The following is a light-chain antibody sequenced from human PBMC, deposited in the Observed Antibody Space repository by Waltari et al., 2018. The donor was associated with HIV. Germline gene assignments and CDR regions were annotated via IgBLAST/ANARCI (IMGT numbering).Light chain of an antibody. J-gene: IGLJ3*02. V-gene: IGLV1-47*01. CDR3: AAWDGSLSVVL. CDR2: RNN. Sequence: QPELIQPPPPSGPSGQRATLPCSGSSSNIGSNVDSWYQQVPGKAPKLLIYRNNQRPSGVPDRFSGSKSGTSASLAISGLRSDDEADYYCAAWDGSLSVVLFGGGTKLTVL. CDR1: SSNIGSNV.